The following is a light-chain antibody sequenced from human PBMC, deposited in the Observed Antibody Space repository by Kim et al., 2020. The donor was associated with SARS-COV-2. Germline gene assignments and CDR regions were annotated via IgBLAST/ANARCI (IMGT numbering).Light chain of an antibody. Sequence: EIVLTQSPGTLSLSPGDRATLSCRASQSVASNHLAWFQQKPGQAPRLLIYGTSSRAPAIPDRFSASGSGTDFTLTISRLEPEDFAIYYCQQYGRPPYTFGQGTKLEI. J-gene: IGKJ2*01. CDR3: QQYGRPPYT. V-gene: IGKV3-20*01. CDR2: GTS. CDR1: QSVASNH.